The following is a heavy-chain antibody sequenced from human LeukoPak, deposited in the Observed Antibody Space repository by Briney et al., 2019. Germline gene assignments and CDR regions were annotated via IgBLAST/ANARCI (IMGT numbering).Heavy chain of an antibody. CDR2: IKEDGSEK. D-gene: IGHD3-22*01. V-gene: IGHV3-7*01. J-gene: IGHJ4*02. Sequence: GGSLRLSCAASGFTFSTYWMSWVRQAPGKGLEWVANIKEDGSEKYYGDSVKGRFTISRDNAKNSLYLQMNSLRAEDTAVYCCARDSSGYQWGQGTLVTVSS. CDR1: GFTFSTYW. CDR3: ARDSSGYQ.